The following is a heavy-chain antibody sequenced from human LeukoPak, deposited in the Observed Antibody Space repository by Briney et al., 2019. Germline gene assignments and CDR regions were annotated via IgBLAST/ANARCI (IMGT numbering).Heavy chain of an antibody. CDR3: ARGGFGELLPNYFDY. J-gene: IGHJ4*02. CDR1: GGTFSSYA. V-gene: IGHV1-69*01. CDR2: IIPIFGTA. D-gene: IGHD3-10*01. Sequence: SVKVSCKASGGTFSSYAISWVRQAPGQGLEWMGGIIPIFGTANYAQKFQGRVTITADESTSTAYMEPSSLRSEDTAVYYCARGGFGELLPNYFDYWGQGTLVTVSS.